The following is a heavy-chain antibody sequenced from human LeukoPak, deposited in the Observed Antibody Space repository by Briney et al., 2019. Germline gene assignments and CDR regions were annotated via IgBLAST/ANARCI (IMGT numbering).Heavy chain of an antibody. V-gene: IGHV3-7*03. CDR3: AKDQNMVATAPFDC. CDR1: GFAFSDSW. J-gene: IGHJ4*02. Sequence: GGSLRLSCAASGFAFSDSWMTWIRQAPGKGLEWVAFIKGDGSAKKYVDSVKGRFTISRDNAKNSLFLQMNSLRAEDTAIYYCAKDQNMVATAPFDCWGQGTLVTVSS. D-gene: IGHD5-12*01. CDR2: IKGDGSAK.